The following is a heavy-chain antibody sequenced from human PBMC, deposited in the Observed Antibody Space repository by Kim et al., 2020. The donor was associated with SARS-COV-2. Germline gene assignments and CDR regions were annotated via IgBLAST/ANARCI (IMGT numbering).Heavy chain of an antibody. CDR1: GGSISSGGYY. Sequence: SETLSLTCTVSGGSISSGGYYWSWIRQHPGKGLEWIGYIYYSGSTYYNPSLKSRGTISVDTSKNQFSLKLSSVTAADTAVYYCARGTRGDYDYVWGSHSGSFDIWGQGTMVTVSS. V-gene: IGHV4-31*03. CDR2: IYYSGST. D-gene: IGHD3-16*01. CDR3: ARGTRGDYDYVWGSHSGSFDI. J-gene: IGHJ3*02.